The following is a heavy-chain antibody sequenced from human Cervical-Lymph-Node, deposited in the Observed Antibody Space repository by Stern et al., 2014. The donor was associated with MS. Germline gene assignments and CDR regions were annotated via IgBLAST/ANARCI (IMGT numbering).Heavy chain of an antibody. D-gene: IGHD4-17*01. V-gene: IGHV1-18*01. CDR3: ARTPTTVTTFGWFDP. CDR2: ISGYNADT. Sequence: AQLVESGAEVKKPGASVKVSCKTSGYTFTRYGISWARQAPGQGLEWMAWISGYNADTNYAQKFQGRVTMTTDTSTSTAYMELRSLRSDDTAVYYCARTPTTVTTFGWFDPWGQGTLVTVSS. CDR1: GYTFTRYG. J-gene: IGHJ5*02.